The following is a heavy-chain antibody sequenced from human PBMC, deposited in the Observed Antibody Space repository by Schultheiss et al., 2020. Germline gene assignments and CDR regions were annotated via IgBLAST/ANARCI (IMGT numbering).Heavy chain of an antibody. D-gene: IGHD3-3*01. V-gene: IGHV3-30*18. J-gene: IGHJ4*02. CDR1: GFTFSSYG. CDR2: ISYDGSNK. Sequence: GGSLRLSCAASGFTFSSYGMHWVRQAPGKGLEWVAVISYDGSNKYYADSVKGRFTISRDNSKNTLYLQMNSLRAEDTAVYYCAKVVERYYDFWSGHLTGNDYWGQGTMVTVSS. CDR3: AKVVERYYDFWSGHLTGNDY.